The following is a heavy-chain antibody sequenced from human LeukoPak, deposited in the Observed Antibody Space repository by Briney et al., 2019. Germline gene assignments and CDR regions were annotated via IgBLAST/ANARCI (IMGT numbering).Heavy chain of an antibody. Sequence: PGGSLRLSCAASGFTGSNNYMSWVRQAPGKGLEWVSAIHSSGDTYYADSVKGRFTISRDTSENTLYLQMSSLRAEDTAVYYCAKEFNRGLPDYWGQGTLVTVPS. CDR1: GFTGSNNY. CDR2: IHSSGDT. J-gene: IGHJ4*02. D-gene: IGHD2-21*01. CDR3: AKEFNRGLPDY. V-gene: IGHV3-66*03.